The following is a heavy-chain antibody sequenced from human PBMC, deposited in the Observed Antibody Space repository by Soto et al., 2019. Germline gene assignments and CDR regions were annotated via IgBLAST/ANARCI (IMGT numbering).Heavy chain of an antibody. V-gene: IGHV1-18*01. Sequence: ASVKVSCKASGYTFTSYGISWVRQAPGQGLEWMGWISAYNGNTNYAQKLQGRVTMTTDTSTSTAYMELRSLRSDDTAVYYCARDGCCTNGVCYYYYYYGMDVWGQGTTVTVSS. D-gene: IGHD2-8*01. CDR1: GYTFTSYG. CDR3: ARDGCCTNGVCYYYYYYGMDV. CDR2: ISAYNGNT. J-gene: IGHJ6*02.